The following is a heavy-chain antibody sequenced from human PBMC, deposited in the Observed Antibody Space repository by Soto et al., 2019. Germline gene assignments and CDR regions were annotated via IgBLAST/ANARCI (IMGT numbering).Heavy chain of an antibody. J-gene: IGHJ4*02. CDR2: ISAYNGKT. V-gene: IGHV1-18*01. CDR1: GCTFTRYG. Sequence: GASGKVSCKAWGCTFTRYGFNWVRQAPGQGLEWMGWISAYNGKTNYAQKLQGRVTMTTDTSTSTAYMELRSLRSDDTVLYYCARDRRVRAYWAQGTSVPVSS. CDR3: ARDRRVRAY. D-gene: IGHD3-10*01.